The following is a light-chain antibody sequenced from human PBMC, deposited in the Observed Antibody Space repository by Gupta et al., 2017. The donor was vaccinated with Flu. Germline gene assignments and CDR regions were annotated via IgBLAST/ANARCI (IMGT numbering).Light chain of an antibody. Sequence: VTISCTGTSSDVGAYKYVSWYQQHPGKAPNLMIYEVSNRPAGVPDRFSGSKSGNTASLTVSGLQAEDEADYYCSSYAGSNSWVFGGGTELTVL. CDR1: SSDVGAYKY. CDR2: EVS. J-gene: IGLJ3*02. V-gene: IGLV2-8*01. CDR3: SSYAGSNSWV.